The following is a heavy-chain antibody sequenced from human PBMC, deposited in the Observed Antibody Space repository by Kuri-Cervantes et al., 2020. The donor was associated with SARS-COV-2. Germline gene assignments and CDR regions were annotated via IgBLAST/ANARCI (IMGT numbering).Heavy chain of an antibody. CDR3: ARGASIAARYYFDY. J-gene: IGHJ4*02. CDR2: IYTSGST. CDR1: GGSISSYY. Sequence: GSLRLSCTVSGGSISSYYWSWIQQPAGKGLEWIGRIYTSGSTNYNPSLKSRVTMSVDTSKNQFSLKLSSVTAADTAVYYCARGASIAARYYFDYWGQGTLVTVSS. D-gene: IGHD6-6*01. V-gene: IGHV4-4*07.